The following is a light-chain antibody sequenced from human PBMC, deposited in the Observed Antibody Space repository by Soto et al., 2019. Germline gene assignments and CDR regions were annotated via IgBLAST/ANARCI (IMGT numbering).Light chain of an antibody. CDR2: WAS. Sequence: DIVMTQSPDSLAVSLGERATINCKSSQSVLYSSNNKNFLAWYQQKPGQPPKLLMYWASTRESGVPDRFSGSGSGTDFTLTICSLQAEDVAVYYCQQYYSTPLTFGPGTKVDIK. CDR3: QQYYSTPLT. V-gene: IGKV4-1*01. CDR1: QSVLYSSNNKNF. J-gene: IGKJ3*01.